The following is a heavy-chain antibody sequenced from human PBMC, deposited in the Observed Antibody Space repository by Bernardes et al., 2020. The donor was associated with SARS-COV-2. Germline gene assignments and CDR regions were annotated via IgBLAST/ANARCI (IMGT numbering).Heavy chain of an antibody. J-gene: IGHJ4*02. D-gene: IGHD3-3*01. Sequence: SETLSLTRTVSGGSISRSTFYWGWIRQPPGKGLEWIGTIYYSGSTYYNPSLRSRVTISVDTSKNQFSLRLTSVTAADTAVYYCARHLYDFWAPPGIEYWGRGTLVTVSS. CDR2: IYYSGST. CDR3: ARHLYDFWAPPGIEY. V-gene: IGHV4-39*01. CDR1: GGSISRSTFY.